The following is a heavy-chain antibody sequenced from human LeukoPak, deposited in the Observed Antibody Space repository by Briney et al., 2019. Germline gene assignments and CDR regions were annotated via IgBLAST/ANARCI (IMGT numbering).Heavy chain of an antibody. CDR3: ARAVMVAVAGGRFDY. J-gene: IGHJ4*02. CDR2: IYYSGTS. CDR1: SGSISNGGYY. D-gene: IGHD6-19*01. V-gene: IGHV4-39*07. Sequence: SETLSLTCTVSSGSISNGGYYWVWIRQPPGKGLEWIGSIYYSGTSYYNPSLKSRVTISVDTSNNQFSLNLSSVSAADTAVYYCARAVMVAVAGGRFDYCGQGTLVTVSS.